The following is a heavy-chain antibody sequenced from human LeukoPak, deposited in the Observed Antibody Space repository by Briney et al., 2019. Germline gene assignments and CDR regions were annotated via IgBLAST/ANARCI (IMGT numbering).Heavy chain of an antibody. J-gene: IGHJ4*02. CDR1: GGTFSSYA. Sequence: ASVKVSCKASGGTFSSYAISWVRQAPGQGLEWMGGIIPILGIANYAQKFQGRVTITADKSTSTAYMELSSLRSEDTAVYYCAIAELRYYFDYWGQGTLVTVSS. CDR3: AIAELRYYFDY. D-gene: IGHD3-16*01. V-gene: IGHV1-69*10. CDR2: IIPILGIA.